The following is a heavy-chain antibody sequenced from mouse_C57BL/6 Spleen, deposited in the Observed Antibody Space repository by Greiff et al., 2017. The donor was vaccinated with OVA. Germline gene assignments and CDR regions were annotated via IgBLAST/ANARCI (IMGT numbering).Heavy chain of an antibody. D-gene: IGHD2-1*01. V-gene: IGHV5-4*01. CDR2: ISDGGSYT. CDR3: AREEIYYGNYHYFDY. J-gene: IGHJ2*01. CDR1: GFTFSSYA. Sequence: EVQVVESGGGLVKPGGSLKLSCAASGFTFSSYAMSWVRQTPEKRLEWVATISDGGSYTYYPDNVKGRFTISRDNAKNNLYLQMSHLKSEDTAMYYCAREEIYYGNYHYFDYWGQGTTLTVSS.